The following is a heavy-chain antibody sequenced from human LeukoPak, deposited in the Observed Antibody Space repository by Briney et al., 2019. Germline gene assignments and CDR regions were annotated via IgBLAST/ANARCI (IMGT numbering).Heavy chain of an antibody. Sequence: SETLSLTCTVSGGSISSGSYYWSWTRQPAGKGLECNGRIYISGSTNNHPSLKSRVTISGNTSKNKFLLKLSSVTATDTAVYYCATVLKGPPYGSGSYYKNREWLTPYYFDYWGQGTLVTVSS. D-gene: IGHD3-10*01. CDR3: ATVLKGPPYGSGSYYKNREWLTPYYFDY. J-gene: IGHJ4*02. V-gene: IGHV4-61*02. CDR1: GGSISSGSYY. CDR2: IYISGST.